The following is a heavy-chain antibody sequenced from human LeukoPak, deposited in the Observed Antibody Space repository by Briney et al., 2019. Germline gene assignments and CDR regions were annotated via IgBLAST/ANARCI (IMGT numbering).Heavy chain of an antibody. J-gene: IGHJ4*02. CDR2: IKSKTDGGTT. Sequence: PGGSLRLSCAASGFTFSNAWMSWVRQAPGKGLEWVGRIKSKTDGGTTDYAAPVKGRFTISRDDSKNTLYLQMNSLKTEDTAVYYCTTRIAVAGPLDYWGQGTLVTVSS. V-gene: IGHV3-15*01. CDR3: TTRIAVAGPLDY. D-gene: IGHD6-19*01. CDR1: GFTFSNAW.